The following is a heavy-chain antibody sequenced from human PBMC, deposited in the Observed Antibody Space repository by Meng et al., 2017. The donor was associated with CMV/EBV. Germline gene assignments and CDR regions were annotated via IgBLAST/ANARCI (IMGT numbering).Heavy chain of an antibody. J-gene: IGHJ6*02. CDR2: INWNGGST. CDR3: ARDLVVPPEDYYYGMDV. Sequence: GGSLRLSCAASGFTFDDYGMSWVRQAPGKGLEWVSGINWNGGSTGYADSVKGRFTISRDNAKNSLYLQMNSLSAEDTALYYCARDLVVPPEDYYYGMDVWGQGTTVTVSS. V-gene: IGHV3-20*04. D-gene: IGHD2-2*01. CDR1: GFTFDDYG.